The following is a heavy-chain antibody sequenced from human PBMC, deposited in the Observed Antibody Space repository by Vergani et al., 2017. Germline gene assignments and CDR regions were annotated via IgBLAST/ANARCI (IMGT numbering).Heavy chain of an antibody. Sequence: QVQLQESGPGLVKPSETLSLTCIVSGDSVISTDYHWGWIRQPPGKGLVWIGSMDYSGSTSYNPSLESLISITFETPKNQFSLRLTSVTAADTAVYYCASKRGACRAAYCHSYDFWGPGTLVGVSS. CDR2: MDYSGST. D-gene: IGHD2-15*01. CDR1: GDSVISTDYH. J-gene: IGHJ4*02. V-gene: IGHV4-39*01. CDR3: ASKRGACRAAYCHSYDF.